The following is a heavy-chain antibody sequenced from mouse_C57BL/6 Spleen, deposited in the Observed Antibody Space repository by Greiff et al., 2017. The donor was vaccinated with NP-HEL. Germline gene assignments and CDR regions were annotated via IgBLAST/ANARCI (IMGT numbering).Heavy chain of an antibody. V-gene: IGHV14-3*01. Sequence: VQLQQSVAELVRPGASVKLSCTASGFNIKNTYMHWVKQRPEQGLEWIGRIDPANGNTKYAPKFQGKATITEDTSTNTAYLQLSSLTSEDTAIYYCARSRDYGYWYFDVWGTGTPVTVSS. J-gene: IGHJ1*03. CDR2: IDPANGNT. D-gene: IGHD2-4*01. CDR1: GFNIKNTY. CDR3: ARSRDYGYWYFDV.